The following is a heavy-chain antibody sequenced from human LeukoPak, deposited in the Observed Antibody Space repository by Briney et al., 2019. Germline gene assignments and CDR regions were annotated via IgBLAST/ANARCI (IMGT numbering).Heavy chain of an antibody. CDR1: GFSFSSYG. D-gene: IGHD3-22*01. V-gene: IGHV3-23*01. J-gene: IGHJ4*02. CDR3: AKRDSQN. CDR2: ISGSGGST. Sequence: GRTLRLSCAASGFSFSSYGMNWVRQAPGKGLEWVSAISGSGGSTYYADSVKGRFTISRDNSKNTLYLQMNSLRAEDTAVYYCAKRDSQNWGQGTLVTVSS.